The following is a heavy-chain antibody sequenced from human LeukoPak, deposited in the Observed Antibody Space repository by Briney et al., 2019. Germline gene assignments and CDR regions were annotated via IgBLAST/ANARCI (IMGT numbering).Heavy chain of an antibody. D-gene: IGHD1-1*01. CDR1: GYTFTSYD. J-gene: IGHJ4*02. CDR2: MNPNSGNT. CDR3: ARVTTGSPFDY. V-gene: IGHV1-8*03. Sequence: RASVKVSCKASGYTFTSYDINWVRQATGQGLEWMGWMNPNSGNTGYAQKFQGRVTITRNTSISTAYMELSSLRSEDTAVYYCARVTTGSPFDYWGQGTLVTVSS.